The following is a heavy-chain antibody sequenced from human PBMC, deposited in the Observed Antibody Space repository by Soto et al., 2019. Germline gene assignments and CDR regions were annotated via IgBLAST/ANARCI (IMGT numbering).Heavy chain of an antibody. J-gene: IGHJ3*02. CDR2: IYYSGST. D-gene: IGHD2-2*02. CDR1: GGSISSYY. Sequence: LSLTCTVSGGSISSYYWSWIRQPPGKGLEWIGYIYYSGSTNYNPSLKSRVTISVDTSKNQFSLKLSSVTAADTAVYYCARVPGRYCSSTSCYRYCSGGSCYLPGAFDIWGQGTMVT. V-gene: IGHV4-59*01. CDR3: ARVPGRYCSSTSCYRYCSGGSCYLPGAFDI.